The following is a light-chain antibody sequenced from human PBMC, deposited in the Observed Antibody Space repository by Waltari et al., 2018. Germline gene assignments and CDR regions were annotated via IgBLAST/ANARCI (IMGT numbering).Light chain of an antibody. Sequence: QSALTQPASVSGSPGQSITISCTGTSDDIGNYRYVSWYQPHSGIAPKLILYEVTTRPSVVSDRFSGSKSGNTASLTISGLQTEDEADYYCAAYASANTLLFGGGTQLTVL. V-gene: IGLV2-14*01. CDR1: SDDIGNYRY. CDR2: EVT. CDR3: AAYASANTLL. J-gene: IGLJ2*01.